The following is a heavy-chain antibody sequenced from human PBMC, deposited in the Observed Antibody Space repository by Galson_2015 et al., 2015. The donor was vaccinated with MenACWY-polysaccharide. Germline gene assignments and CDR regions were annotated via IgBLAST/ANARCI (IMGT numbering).Heavy chain of an antibody. Sequence: SVKVSCKASGYTFSSYDINWVRQARGQGLEWMGWMNPNSGNTGYAQRFQGRIAMTRDTATSTAYMELRMLRYDDTAVYYCTRISARKHTCVDSWGQGTLVSVS. D-gene: IGHD4/OR15-4a*01. J-gene: IGHJ4*02. CDR1: GYTFSSYD. CDR2: MNPNSGNT. V-gene: IGHV1-8*01. CDR3: TRISARKHTCVDS.